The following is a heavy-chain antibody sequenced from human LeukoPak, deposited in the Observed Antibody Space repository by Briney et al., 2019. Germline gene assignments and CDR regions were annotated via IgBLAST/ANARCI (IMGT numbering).Heavy chain of an antibody. Sequence: GESLKISSKGSGYSFTSYWIGWVRQMPGKGLEWMGIIYPGDSDTRYSPSFQGQVTISADKSISTAYLQWSSLKASDTAMYYCARSKYYYDSSGYYDLFDYWGQGTLVTVSS. CDR3: ARSKYYYDSSGYYDLFDY. J-gene: IGHJ4*02. V-gene: IGHV5-51*01. D-gene: IGHD3-22*01. CDR1: GYSFTSYW. CDR2: IYPGDSDT.